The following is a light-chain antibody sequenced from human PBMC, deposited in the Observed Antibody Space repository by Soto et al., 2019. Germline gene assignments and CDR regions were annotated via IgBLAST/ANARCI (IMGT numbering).Light chain of an antibody. CDR3: QQYYRPWT. V-gene: IGKV4-1*01. CDR2: WAS. Sequence: DIVMTQSPDSLAVSLGERATINCKSSQSVLYSSNNKNYLAWYQQKPGQPTKLLIYWASTRESGVPDRFSGSGSGTDFTLTISSLQDEDVAVYYCQQYYRPWTFGQGTKVEIK. J-gene: IGKJ1*01. CDR1: QSVLYSSNNKNY.